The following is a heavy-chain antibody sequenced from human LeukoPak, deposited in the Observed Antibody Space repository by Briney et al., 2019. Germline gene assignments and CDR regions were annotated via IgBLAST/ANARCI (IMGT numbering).Heavy chain of an antibody. CDR1: GFTFNNAW. CDR2: IKSKTDGGTT. J-gene: IGHJ3*02. V-gene: IGHV3-15*01. CDR3: TTDTMIYAFDI. Sequence: GGSLRLSCAASGFTFNNAWINWVRQAPGKGLEWVGRIKSKTDGGTTDYAAPVKGRFTISRDDSKNTLYLQMNSLKTEDTAVYYCTTDTMIYAFDIWGQGTMVTVSS. D-gene: IGHD3-22*01.